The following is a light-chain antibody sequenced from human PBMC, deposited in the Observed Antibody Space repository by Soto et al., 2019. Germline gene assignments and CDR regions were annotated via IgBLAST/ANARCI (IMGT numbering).Light chain of an antibody. Sequence: QAVVTQSPSASASLGASVKLTCTLSSEHSSYAIAWHQQQPEKGPRYLMKLNSDGSHSKGDGIPDRFSGSSSGAERYLTISSLQSEDEADYYCQTWGTGTVVFGGGTKLTVL. CDR1: SEHSSYA. CDR3: QTWGTGTVV. CDR2: LNSDGSH. J-gene: IGLJ2*01. V-gene: IGLV4-69*01.